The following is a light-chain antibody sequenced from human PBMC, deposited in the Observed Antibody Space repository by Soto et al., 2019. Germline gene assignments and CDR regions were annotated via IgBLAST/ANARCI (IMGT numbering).Light chain of an antibody. CDR1: SSDVGGYNF. CDR3: SSYAGSNNVL. V-gene: IGLV2-8*01. J-gene: IGLJ2*01. CDR2: EVT. Sequence: QSALTQPPSASGSPGQSVTMSCTRTSSDVGGYNFVSWYQQHPGKAPKLLIYEVTKRPSGVPDRISGSKSGNTASLTVSGLQAEDEADYYCSSYAGSNNVLFGGGTKLTVL.